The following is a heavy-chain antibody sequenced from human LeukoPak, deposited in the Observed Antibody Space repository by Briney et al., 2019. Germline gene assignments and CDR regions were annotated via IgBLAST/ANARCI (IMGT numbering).Heavy chain of an antibody. Sequence: EWVAXISYDGSNKYYADSVKGRFTISRDNSKNTLYLQMNSLRAEDTAVYYCARARGVRAAALDVWGKGTTVTVSS. D-gene: IGHD6-13*01. V-gene: IGHV3-30*04. J-gene: IGHJ6*04. CDR3: ARARGVRAAALDV. CDR2: ISYDGSNK.